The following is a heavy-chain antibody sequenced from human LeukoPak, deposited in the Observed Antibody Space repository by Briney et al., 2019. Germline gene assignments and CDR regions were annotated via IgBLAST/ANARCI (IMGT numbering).Heavy chain of an antibody. CDR2: ISGSGGST. Sequence: GGSLRLSCAASGFTFDDYAMHRVRQAPGKGLEWVSAISGSGGSTYYADSVKGRFTISRDNSKNTLYLQMNSLRAEDTAVYYCAKRGAYSPPYWGQGTLVTVSS. J-gene: IGHJ4*02. D-gene: IGHD5-18*01. CDR1: GFTFDDYA. CDR3: AKRGAYSPPY. V-gene: IGHV3-23*01.